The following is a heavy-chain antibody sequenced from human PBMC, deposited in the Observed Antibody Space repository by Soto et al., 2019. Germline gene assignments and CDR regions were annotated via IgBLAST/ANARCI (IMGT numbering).Heavy chain of an antibody. Sequence: QVQLVQSGAEVKQPGASVKVSCKASGYTFTNYGFTWVRQAPGQGLEWLGWISTYNGNTKYAQKVQGRLTMTTDTSTSTANMELTSLRSDDTALYCCARTTVTASYYYMDVWGKGSTVTLSS. D-gene: IGHD4-17*01. CDR2: ISTYNGNT. CDR1: GYTFTNYG. CDR3: ARTTVTASYYYMDV. V-gene: IGHV1-18*01. J-gene: IGHJ6*03.